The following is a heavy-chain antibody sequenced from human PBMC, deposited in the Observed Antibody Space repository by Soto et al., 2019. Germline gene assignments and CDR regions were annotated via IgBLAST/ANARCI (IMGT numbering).Heavy chain of an antibody. J-gene: IGHJ4*02. CDR2: IYYSGST. CDR1: GGSISTYY. CDR3: ARAFDWLSQFDY. Sequence: QVQLQESGPGLVKPSETLSLTCTVSGGSISTYYWSWIRQPPGKGLEWIGYIYYSGSTNCNPSLKSRVTISVDTSKNQFSLKLSSVTAADTAVYYCARAFDWLSQFDYWGQGTLVTVSS. D-gene: IGHD3-9*01. V-gene: IGHV4-59*01.